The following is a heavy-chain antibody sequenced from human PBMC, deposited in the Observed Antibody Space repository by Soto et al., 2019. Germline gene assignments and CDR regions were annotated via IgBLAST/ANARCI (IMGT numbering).Heavy chain of an antibody. D-gene: IGHD2-15*01. CDR1: GFTFSNNG. CDR3: AMDLYGGSSRFDY. Sequence: QGQLVESGGGVVQPGRSLRLSCVASGFTFSNNGIHWVRQAPGKGLEWVAVISSDGSKKYYADSVKGRFTISRDNSKNTLYLQMTSLRAEDTAVYYCAMDLYGGSSRFDYWGQGTLVTVSS. J-gene: IGHJ4*02. V-gene: IGHV3-30*03. CDR2: ISSDGSKK.